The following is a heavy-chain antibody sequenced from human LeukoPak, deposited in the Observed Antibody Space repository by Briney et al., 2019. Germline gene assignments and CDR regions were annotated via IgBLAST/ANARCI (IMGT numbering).Heavy chain of an antibody. CDR2: MNPYSGDR. D-gene: IGHD6-25*01. CDR1: GNIFTTYH. J-gene: IGHJ4*02. V-gene: IGHV1-8*03. Sequence: GASVKVSCKTSGNIFTTYHINWVRQATGQGLEWLGWMNPYSGDRGYAQKFQGRLSITSDTSISTAYMELSSLRSDDTAVYFCARTTSLSASGYDYWGQGTLVTVSS. CDR3: ARTTSLSASGYDY.